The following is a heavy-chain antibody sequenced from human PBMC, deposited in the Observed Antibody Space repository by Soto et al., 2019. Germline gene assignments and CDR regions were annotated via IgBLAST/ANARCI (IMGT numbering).Heavy chain of an antibody. Sequence: GSLRLSCAASGFTFSSYSMNWVRQAPGKGLEWVSSISSSSSYIYYADSVKGRFTISRDNAKNSLYLQMNSLRAEDTAVYYCARPRNTIAGAFDIWGQGTMVTV. CDR2: ISSSSSYI. V-gene: IGHV3-21*01. CDR3: ARPRNTIAGAFDI. J-gene: IGHJ3*02. D-gene: IGHD3-9*01. CDR1: GFTFSSYS.